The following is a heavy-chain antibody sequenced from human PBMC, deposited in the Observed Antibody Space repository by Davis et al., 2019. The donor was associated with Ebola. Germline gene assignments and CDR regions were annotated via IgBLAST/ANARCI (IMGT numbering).Heavy chain of an antibody. CDR3: ARAFRYGMDV. Sequence: GESLKISCSASGFTFSTFGMFWVRQAPGKGLKWVAFVRYDGSDKYYGDSVKGRFTISRDNAKNTLYVQMNSLRAEDTAVYYCARAFRYGMDVWGQGTTVTVSS. CDR2: VRYDGSDK. J-gene: IGHJ6*02. CDR1: GFTFSTFG. V-gene: IGHV3-30*02.